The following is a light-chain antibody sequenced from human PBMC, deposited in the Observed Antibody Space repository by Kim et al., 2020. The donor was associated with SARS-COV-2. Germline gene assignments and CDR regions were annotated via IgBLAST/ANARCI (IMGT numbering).Light chain of an antibody. J-gene: IGLJ3*02. V-gene: IGLV2-14*03. CDR3: SSYTSSNTVV. CDR2: DLV. Sequence: GQSITISCTGTSSDIGRYNYLSWYQQPSGKAPNLILYDLVSRPSGVSARFSGSKSGNTASLTISGLQAEDEADYFCSSYTSSNTVVFGGGTQLTVL. CDR1: SSDIGRYNY.